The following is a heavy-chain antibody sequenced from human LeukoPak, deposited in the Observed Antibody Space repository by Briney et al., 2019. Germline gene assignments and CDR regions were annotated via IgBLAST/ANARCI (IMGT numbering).Heavy chain of an antibody. CDR2: SKNKDYAYST. D-gene: IGHD3-22*01. CDR3: TRIFYYGTRGYYPDF. V-gene: IGHV3-72*01. CDR1: GFXFSDHH. Sequence: GSLRLSCAASGFXFSDHHMYWVRQAPGKGLEWIGRSKNKDYAYSTVYAASVKGRFTFSRDDPKSSLYLQMNSLTTEDTAVYYCTRIFYYGTRGYYPDFWGQGTLVTVSS. J-gene: IGHJ4*02.